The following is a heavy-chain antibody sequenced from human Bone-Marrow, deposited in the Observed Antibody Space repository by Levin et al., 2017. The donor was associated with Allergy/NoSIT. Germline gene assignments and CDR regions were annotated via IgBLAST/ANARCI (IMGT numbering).Heavy chain of an antibody. V-gene: IGHV3-23*01. CDR3: AREEFLKDGYRDLGLIMY. CDR2: VSGSGTYT. CDR1: GFTFSSYA. D-gene: IGHD5-24*01. Sequence: GGSLRLSCAASGFTFSSYAMSWVRQAPGKGLEWVSSVSGSGTYTYYADSVKGRFSISRDTSENTLYLEMNSLRAEDTAVYYCAREEFLKDGYRDLGLIMYWGQGTLDAVSS. J-gene: IGHJ4*02.